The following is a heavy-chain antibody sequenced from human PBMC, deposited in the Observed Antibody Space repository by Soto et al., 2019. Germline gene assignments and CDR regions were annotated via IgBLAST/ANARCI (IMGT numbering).Heavy chain of an antibody. CDR1: GFTFSSYA. CDR3: VRGQRTADWLDP. D-gene: IGHD6-25*01. Sequence: QVQLVESGGGVVQAGRSLRLSCATSGFTFSSYAMHWVRQAPGKGLHWVAVIWHDGDNKYYADSVKGRFIISRDNFRNTLYLQMNSLRVEDTAVYYCVRGQRTADWLDPWGQGTLVTVSS. V-gene: IGHV3-33*01. CDR2: IWHDGDNK. J-gene: IGHJ5*02.